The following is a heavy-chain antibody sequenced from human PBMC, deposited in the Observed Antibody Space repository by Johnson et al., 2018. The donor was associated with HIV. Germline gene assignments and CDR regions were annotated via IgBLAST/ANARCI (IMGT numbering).Heavy chain of an antibody. CDR2: IYSGGST. Sequence: MLLVESGGGLVQPGGSLRLSCAGSGFTFTSYALNWVRQAPGKGLEWVSVIYSGGSTYYADSVKGRFTISRDNSKNTLYLQMNSLRAEDTAVDYCARHGTTVVTRGAFDSWGQGTMVTVSS. CDR3: ARHGTTVVTRGAFDS. V-gene: IGHV3-66*02. D-gene: IGHD4-23*01. CDR1: GFTFTSYA. J-gene: IGHJ3*02.